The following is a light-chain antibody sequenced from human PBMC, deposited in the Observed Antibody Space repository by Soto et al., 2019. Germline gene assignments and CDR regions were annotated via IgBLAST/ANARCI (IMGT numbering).Light chain of an antibody. V-gene: IGKV1-5*01. CDR1: QSISSW. Sequence: DTPMTQSPSTLSGSVGDRVTITCRASQSISSWLAWYQQKPGKAPKLLIYDASSLESGVPSRFSGSGSGTEFTLTISSLQPDDFATYYCQQYNSYCWTFGQGTKVDI. CDR2: DAS. CDR3: QQYNSYCWT. J-gene: IGKJ1*01.